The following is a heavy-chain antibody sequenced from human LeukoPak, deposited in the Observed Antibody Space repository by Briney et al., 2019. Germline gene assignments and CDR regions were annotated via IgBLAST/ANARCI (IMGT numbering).Heavy chain of an antibody. V-gene: IGHV1-18*01. CDR2: ISAYDGNT. Sequence: ASVKVSCKASGYTFMSYGISWVRQAPGQGLEWMGWISAYDGNTNYVQKFQGRVTMTVDTSTNSAYMDLRSLTSDDTAVYYCTRDDGYSYRKGADHFAYWGQGTLVTVSS. D-gene: IGHD5-18*01. CDR3: TRDDGYSYRKGADHFAY. CDR1: GYTFMSYG. J-gene: IGHJ4*02.